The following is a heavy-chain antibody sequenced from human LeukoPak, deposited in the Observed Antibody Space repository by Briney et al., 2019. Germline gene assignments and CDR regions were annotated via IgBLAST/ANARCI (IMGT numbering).Heavy chain of an antibody. Sequence: GGSLRLSCAGSGFTFSSYAMHWVRQAPGKGLEWVAVISYDGSNKYYADSVKGRFTISRDNSKNTLYLQMNSLRAEDTAVYYCARDLYVGYYGSGSYPGSDYWGQGTLVTVSS. V-gene: IGHV3-30-3*01. CDR3: ARDLYVGYYGSGSYPGSDY. CDR1: GFTFSSYA. J-gene: IGHJ4*02. D-gene: IGHD3-10*01. CDR2: ISYDGSNK.